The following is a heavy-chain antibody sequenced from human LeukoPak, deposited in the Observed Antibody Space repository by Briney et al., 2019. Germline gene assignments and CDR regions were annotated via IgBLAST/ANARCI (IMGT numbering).Heavy chain of an antibody. D-gene: IGHD3-9*01. Sequence: SETLSLTCTVSGGSISTSNYYWGWIRQPPGKGLEWIGNIFYSGSPYYSPSLKSRVTISVDTSKNQFSLKLSSVTAADTAVYYCARGTTYDILTGYFHPHFDYWGQGTLVTVSS. V-gene: IGHV4-39*07. CDR3: ARGTTYDILTGYFHPHFDY. CDR2: IFYSGSP. CDR1: GGSISTSNYY. J-gene: IGHJ4*02.